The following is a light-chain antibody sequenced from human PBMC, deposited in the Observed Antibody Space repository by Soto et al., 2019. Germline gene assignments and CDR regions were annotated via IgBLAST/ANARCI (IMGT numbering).Light chain of an antibody. CDR2: GAS. CDR1: QSVSTRY. V-gene: IGKV3-20*01. CDR3: HQFQSSQQAFT. J-gene: IGKJ2*01. Sequence: ESQLTQSPGTLSLSPGERATLSCRASQSVSTRYLAWYQQKPGEAPSLLIYGASIRAAGVPGRFSGSGSGTDCTHSISTLETEDFAEYYCHQFQSSQQAFTFGQGTKLEI.